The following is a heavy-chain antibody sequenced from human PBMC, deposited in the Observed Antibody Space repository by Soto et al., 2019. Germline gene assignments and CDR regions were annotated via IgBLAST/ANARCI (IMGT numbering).Heavy chain of an antibody. CDR1: GGSISSGDYY. Sequence: QVQLQESGPGLVKPSQTLSLTCTVPGGSISSGDYYWSWIRQPPGKGLEWIGYIYYSGRTNYNPSLSSRVTISVDTSKNQFSLNLSSVTAADTAVYYCARIVESDYTFDFDLWGRGTLVTVSS. CDR2: IYYSGRT. J-gene: IGHJ2*01. D-gene: IGHD3-3*01. CDR3: ARIVESDYTFDFDL. V-gene: IGHV4-30-4*01.